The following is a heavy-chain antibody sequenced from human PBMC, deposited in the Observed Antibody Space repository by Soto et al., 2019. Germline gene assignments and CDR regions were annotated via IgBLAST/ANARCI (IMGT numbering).Heavy chain of an antibody. CDR1: GVTFRSYS. CDR2: ISISSSTI. D-gene: IGHD6-19*01. V-gene: IGHV3-48*02. CDR3: ARRGGSDWYIDY. Sequence: EVQLVESGGGLVQPGGSLRISCAASGVTFRSYSMNWVRQAPGKGLEWVSYISISSSTIYYADSVKGRFTISRDNAKNLLYLQMNALRDEDTAVYYCARRGGSDWYIDYWGQGTLVTVSS. J-gene: IGHJ4*02.